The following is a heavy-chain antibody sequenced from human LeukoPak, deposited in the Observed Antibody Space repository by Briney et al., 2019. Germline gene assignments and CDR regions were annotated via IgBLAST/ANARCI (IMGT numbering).Heavy chain of an antibody. V-gene: IGHV1-18*01. CDR3: ARGRGSTSRY. Sequence: APVKVSCKSSGYTFPNYGITWVRQAPGQGLEWMGWISTHNGDTNYAQNLHDRVTMTTDTSTSTAYIELTSLRSDDTAVYYCARGRGSTSRYWGQGTLVTVSS. J-gene: IGHJ4*02. CDR1: GYTFPNYG. D-gene: IGHD1-26*01. CDR2: ISTHNGDT.